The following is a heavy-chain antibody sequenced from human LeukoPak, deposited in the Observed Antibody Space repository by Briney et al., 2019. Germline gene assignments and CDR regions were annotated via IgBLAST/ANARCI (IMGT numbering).Heavy chain of an antibody. J-gene: IGHJ4*02. CDR1: GFTFSSYW. Sequence: PGGSLRLSCAASGFTFSSYWTHWVRQAPGKGLVWVSRINSDGSSTSYADSVKGRFTISRDNAKNTLYLQMNSLRAEDTAVYYCARRLAAASCDYWGQGTLVTVSS. CDR2: INSDGSST. CDR3: ARRLAAASCDY. D-gene: IGHD6-13*01. V-gene: IGHV3-74*01.